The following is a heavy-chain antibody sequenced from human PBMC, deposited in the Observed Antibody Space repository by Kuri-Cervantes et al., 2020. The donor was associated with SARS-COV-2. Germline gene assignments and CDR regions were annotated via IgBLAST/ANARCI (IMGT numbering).Heavy chain of an antibody. V-gene: IGHV3-7*01. CDR2: IKQDGSEK. CDR3: ARDGTELDSYYYMDV. J-gene: IGHJ6*03. D-gene: IGHD1-26*01. CDR1: GFTFSSYW. Sequence: GESLKISCAASGFTFSSYWMSWVRQAPGKGLEWVANIKQDGSEKYYVDSVKGRFTISRDNAKNSLYLQMNSLRAEDTAVYYCARDGTELDSYYYMDVWGKGTTVTVSS.